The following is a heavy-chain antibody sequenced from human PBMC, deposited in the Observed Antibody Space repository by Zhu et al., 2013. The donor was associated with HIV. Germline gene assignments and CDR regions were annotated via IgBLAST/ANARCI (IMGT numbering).Heavy chain of an antibody. D-gene: IGHD1-20*01. V-gene: IGHV3-23*01. CDR1: GFTFSSYA. J-gene: IGHJ5*02. CDR2: ISGSGGST. Sequence: EVQLLESGGGLVQPGGSLRLSCAASGFTFSSYAMSWVRQAPGKGLEWVSAISGSGGSTYYADSVKGQFTISRDNSKNTLYLQMNSLRAEDTAVYYCAKVLMSQPWYKTPQNPWGQGTLVTVSS. CDR3: AKVLMSQPWYKTPQNP.